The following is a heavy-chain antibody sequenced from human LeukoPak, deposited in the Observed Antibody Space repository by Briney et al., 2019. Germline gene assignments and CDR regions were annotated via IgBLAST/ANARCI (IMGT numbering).Heavy chain of an antibody. CDR1: GGAFSSYA. CDR3: ARDGSGIAVAGPGDWFDT. D-gene: IGHD6-19*01. CDR2: IIPILGIA. V-gene: IGHV1-69*04. Sequence: SVKVSCKASGGAFSSYAISWVRQAPGQGLEWMARIIPILGIANYAQKFQGRVTITADKSTSTAYMELSSLRSEDTAVYYCARDGSGIAVAGPGDWFDTWGQGTLVTVSS. J-gene: IGHJ5*02.